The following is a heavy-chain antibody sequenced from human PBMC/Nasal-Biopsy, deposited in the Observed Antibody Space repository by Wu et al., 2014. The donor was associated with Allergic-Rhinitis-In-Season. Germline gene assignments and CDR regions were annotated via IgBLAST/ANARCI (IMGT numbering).Heavy chain of an antibody. V-gene: IGHV3-23*01. D-gene: IGHD3-16*01. CDR1: GFAFSLYD. CDR3: AKDDRDWGTWTKWFDS. CDR2: IGDTGSST. J-gene: IGHJ5*01. Sequence: LRLSCAASGFAFSLYDMNWVRQAPGKGLEWVSTIGDTGSSTYYADSVKGRFTISRDNSKNTLYLYMNSLSAEDTAVYYCAKDDRDWGTWTKWFDSWGQGTLVTVSS.